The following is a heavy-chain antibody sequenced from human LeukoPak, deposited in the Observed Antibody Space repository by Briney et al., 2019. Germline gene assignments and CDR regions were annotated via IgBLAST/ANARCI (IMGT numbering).Heavy chain of an antibody. CDR1: GYTFTGYY. V-gene: IGHV1-2*04. Sequence: GASLKVSCEASGYTFTGYYMNWVRQAPGKGLEWVAWINPNSGGANYADKLQGWVTMSRDTSISTPYMQMSRLRADDTAVYYCARGSVGNDAFDIWGQGTMVTVSS. CDR2: INPNSGGA. CDR3: ARGSVGNDAFDI. J-gene: IGHJ3*02.